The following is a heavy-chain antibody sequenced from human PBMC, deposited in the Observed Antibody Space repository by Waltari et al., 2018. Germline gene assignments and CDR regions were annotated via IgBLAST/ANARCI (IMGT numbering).Heavy chain of an antibody. J-gene: IGHJ5*01. V-gene: IGHV4-59*01. D-gene: IGHD1-26*01. CDR3: VRDQGWTVGRPSRFDS. CDR1: GASISNYY. Sequence: QVQLQESGLGLVKPSETLSLTCTVSGASISNYYWTWIRQPPGKGLEWIGYIYHTGSANYKPSLQSRISMSVDTSKKQFSLMMRSVTAADTAVYYCVRDQGWTVGRPSRFDSWGQGILVTVSS. CDR2: IYHTGSA.